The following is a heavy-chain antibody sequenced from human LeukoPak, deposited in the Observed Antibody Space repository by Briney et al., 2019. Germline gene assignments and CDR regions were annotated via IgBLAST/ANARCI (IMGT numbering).Heavy chain of an antibody. CDR1: RFSFSTYP. D-gene: IGHD2-21*02. Sequence: PGGSLRLSCAASRFSFSTYPMGWVRQAPGKGLEWVSGISGSGDKTFYADSVKGRFTISRDNSKNTLYLQMNSLRAEDTAVYYCAKGTPPGTAAFDIWGQGTMVTVSS. J-gene: IGHJ3*02. V-gene: IGHV3-23*01. CDR2: ISGSGDKT. CDR3: AKGTPPGTAAFDI.